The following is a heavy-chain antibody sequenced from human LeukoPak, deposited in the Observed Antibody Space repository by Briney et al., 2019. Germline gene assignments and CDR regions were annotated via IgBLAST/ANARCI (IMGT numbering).Heavy chain of an antibody. J-gene: IGHJ5*02. D-gene: IGHD2-2*01. Sequence: PGGSLRLSCAASRFTFSSYWMHWVRQAPGKGLVWVSRINSDGSSTSYADSVKGRFTMSRDNAKNTLYLQMNSLRAEDTAVYYCARELGYCSSTSCYNWFDPWGQGTLVTVSS. CDR1: RFTFSSYW. V-gene: IGHV3-74*01. CDR2: INSDGSST. CDR3: ARELGYCSSTSCYNWFDP.